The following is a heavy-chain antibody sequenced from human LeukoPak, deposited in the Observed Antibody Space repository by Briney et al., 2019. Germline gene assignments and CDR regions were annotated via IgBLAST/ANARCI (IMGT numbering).Heavy chain of an antibody. J-gene: IGHJ4*02. CDR3: ARESDSSGSYDY. CDR2: IYYSGST. Sequence: SETLSLACTVSGGSISSYYWSWIRQPPGKGLEWIGYIYYSGSTNYNPSLKSRVTISVDTSKNQFSLKLSSVTAAGTAVYYCARESDSSGSYDYWGQGTLVTVSS. V-gene: IGHV4-59*01. CDR1: GGSISSYY. D-gene: IGHD3-22*01.